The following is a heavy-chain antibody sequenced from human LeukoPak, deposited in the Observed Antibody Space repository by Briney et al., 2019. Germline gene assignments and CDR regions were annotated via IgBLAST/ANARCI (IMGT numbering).Heavy chain of an antibody. CDR3: ARGSYSSGSSADY. Sequence: GGSLRLSCAASGFTFSDYYVIWIPQAPGKGVECVSDISSSDTYTNCADSVKGRFTISRDNAKNSLYLQMNSLRAEDTAVYYCARGSYSSGSSADYWGQGTLVTVSS. D-gene: IGHD6-19*01. CDR1: GFTFSDYY. J-gene: IGHJ4*02. V-gene: IGHV3-11*06. CDR2: ISSSDTYT.